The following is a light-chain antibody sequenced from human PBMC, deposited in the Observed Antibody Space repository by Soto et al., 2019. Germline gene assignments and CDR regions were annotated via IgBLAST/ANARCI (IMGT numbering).Light chain of an antibody. V-gene: IGLV2-14*01. J-gene: IGLJ1*01. CDR1: SSDVGGYNY. Sequence: QSVLTQPPSASGSPGQSVAISCTGTSSDVGGYNYVSWYQQHPGKAPKLMIYDVANRPSGVSNRFSGSKSGSTASLIISRLQTEDEADYYCVSYTSSTTYVFGTGTKVTV. CDR3: VSYTSSTTYV. CDR2: DVA.